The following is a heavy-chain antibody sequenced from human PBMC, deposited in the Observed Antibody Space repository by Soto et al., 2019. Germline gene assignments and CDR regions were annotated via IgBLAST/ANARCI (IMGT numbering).Heavy chain of an antibody. CDR1: GDSVSSGDYY. V-gene: IGHV4-30-4*01. D-gene: IGHD4-4*01. Sequence: NPSETLSLTCTVSGDSVSSGDYYWNWIRQPPGKGLEWIGHIYYSGSTSYNPTLKSRVAISIDTSKNQFSLKLTSVTAADTAVYFCVSQRTTVITQAYFDYWGPGALVTVSS. J-gene: IGHJ4*02. CDR3: VSQRTTVITQAYFDY. CDR2: IYYSGST.